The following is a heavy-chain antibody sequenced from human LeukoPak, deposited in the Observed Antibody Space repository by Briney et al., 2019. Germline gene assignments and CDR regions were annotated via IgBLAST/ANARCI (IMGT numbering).Heavy chain of an antibody. CDR1: GYTFADYY. V-gene: IGHV1-2*02. CDR2: IYPKSGGT. J-gene: IGHJ5*02. D-gene: IGHD3-9*01. CDR3: ARVSTSGYRDWLDP. Sequence: GASVKVSCKASGYTFADYYIHWVRQAPGQGLEWMGWIYPKSGGTNSAQKFQGRVTVTRDTSISTANMELSRLKFDDTAVYYCARVSTSGYRDWLDPWGQGTLVTVSS.